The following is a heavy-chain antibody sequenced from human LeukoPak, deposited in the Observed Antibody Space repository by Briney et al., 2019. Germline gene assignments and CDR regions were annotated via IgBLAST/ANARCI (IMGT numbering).Heavy chain of an antibody. D-gene: IGHD3-3*01. J-gene: IGHJ4*02. Sequence: GGSLRLSCAASGFTFSSYAVSWVRQAPGKGLEWVSAISGSGGSTYYADSVKGRFTIPRDNSKNTLYLQMNSLRAEDTAVYYCAKDLMGITIFGVVIIQGLDYWGQGTLVTVSS. V-gene: IGHV3-23*01. CDR2: ISGSGGST. CDR3: AKDLMGITIFGVVIIQGLDY. CDR1: GFTFSSYA.